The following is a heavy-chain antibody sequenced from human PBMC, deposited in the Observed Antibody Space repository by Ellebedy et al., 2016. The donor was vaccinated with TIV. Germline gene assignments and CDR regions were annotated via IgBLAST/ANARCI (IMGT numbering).Heavy chain of an antibody. CDR1: GGSVSSGDYY. CDR2: VHYSGST. CDR3: AREGTDGYNYFDY. D-gene: IGHD5-24*01. J-gene: IGHJ4*02. Sequence: MPGGSLRLSSTVSGGSVSSGDYYWNWIRQPPGKGLEWIAYVHYSGSTNYNPSLESRVTISVDTSKNQVSLKLTSVTAADTAVYYCAREGTDGYNYFDYWGRGTLVTVSS. V-gene: IGHV4-61*08.